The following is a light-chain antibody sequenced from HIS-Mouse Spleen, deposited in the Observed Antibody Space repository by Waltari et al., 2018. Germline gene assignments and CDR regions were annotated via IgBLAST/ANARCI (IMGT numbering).Light chain of an antibody. CDR3: AAWEDSLSGPV. CDR1: SSNIGSNY. J-gene: IGLJ3*02. Sequence: QSVLTQPPSASGTPGQRVTISCSGSSSNIGSNYVYWYQQLPGTAPKLLIYRNNQRTYGVPCRFSGSSAGTSASLAISGLRSADEADYYCAAWEDSLSGPVFGGGTKLTVL. CDR2: RNN. V-gene: IGLV1-47*01.